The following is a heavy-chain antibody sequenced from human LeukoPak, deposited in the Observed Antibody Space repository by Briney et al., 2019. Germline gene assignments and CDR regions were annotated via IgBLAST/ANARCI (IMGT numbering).Heavy chain of an antibody. CDR1: GFTFSSYS. CDR3: ARPHTGTELYLGMDV. D-gene: IGHD3-10*01. CDR2: ISSSSSYI. V-gene: IGHV3-21*01. Sequence: KAGGSLRLSCAASGFTFSSYSMNWVRQAPGKGLEWVSSISSSSSYIYYADSVKGRFTISRDNAKNPLYLQMNSLRAEDTAVYYCARPHTGTELYLGMDVWGQGTTVTVSS. J-gene: IGHJ6*02.